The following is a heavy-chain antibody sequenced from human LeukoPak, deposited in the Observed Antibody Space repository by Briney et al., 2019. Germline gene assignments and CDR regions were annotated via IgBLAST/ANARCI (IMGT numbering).Heavy chain of an antibody. CDR2: IYYSGST. V-gene: IGHV4-39*01. CDR1: GGSISTTSYY. D-gene: IGHD3-22*01. CDR3: ARLLYDRSGYYYFDY. Sequence: SETQSLTCTVSGGSISTTSYYWGWIRQPPGKGLEWIGSIYYSGSTYDNPSLKSRVTISVDTSKNQVSLKLRSVTAADTAVYYCARLLYDRSGYYYFDYWGRGTLVTVSS. J-gene: IGHJ4*02.